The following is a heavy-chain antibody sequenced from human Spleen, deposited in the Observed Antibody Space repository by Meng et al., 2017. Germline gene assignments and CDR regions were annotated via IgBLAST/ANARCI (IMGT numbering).Heavy chain of an antibody. J-gene: IGHJ4*02. D-gene: IGHD4-11*01. CDR1: GFNFDGYA. CDR3: VPRTTYFDS. V-gene: IGHV3-23*01. CDR2: ISSTGGAT. Sequence: EVQLLESGGGLVQPGGSLRLYCAASGFNFDGYAMSWVRQAPGKGLEWVSTISSTGGATYYADSVKGRLTISRDNSKNTLYLQMNSLRAEDTAVYYCVPRTTYFDSWGLGTLVTVSS.